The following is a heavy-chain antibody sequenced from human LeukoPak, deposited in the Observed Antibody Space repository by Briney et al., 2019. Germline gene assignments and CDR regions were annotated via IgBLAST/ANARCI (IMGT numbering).Heavy chain of an antibody. J-gene: IGHJ4*02. D-gene: IGHD3-10*01. Sequence: GGSLRLSCAASGFTFSSYAMSWVRQAPGKGLEWVSAISGSGGSTYYADSVKGRFTISRDNSKNTLYLQMNSLRAEDTAVYYCAKDPLTMVQGVIISGFDYWGQGTLVTVSS. CDR2: ISGSGGST. CDR1: GFTFSSYA. V-gene: IGHV3-23*01. CDR3: AKDPLTMVQGVIISGFDY.